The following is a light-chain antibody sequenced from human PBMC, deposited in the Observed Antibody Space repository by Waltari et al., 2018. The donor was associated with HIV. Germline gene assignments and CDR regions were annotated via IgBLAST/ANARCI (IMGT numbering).Light chain of an antibody. CDR3: AAWDDSLNVYV. V-gene: IGLV1-44*01. Sequence: QSVLTQPPSASGTPGQRVTISCSGSSSNIGSNPVNWYQQLPGTAPKLLSYGNKQRPSGVPDRFSGSKSGTSASLAISGLQSEDEADYYCAAWDDSLNVYVFGTGTKVTVL. CDR1: SSNIGSNP. J-gene: IGLJ1*01. CDR2: GNK.